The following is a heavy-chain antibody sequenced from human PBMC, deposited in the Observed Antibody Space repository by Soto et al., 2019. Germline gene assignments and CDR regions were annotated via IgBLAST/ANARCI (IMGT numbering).Heavy chain of an antibody. Sequence: GGSLRLSCAASGFTFSSYSMNWVRQAPGKGLEWVSSISSSSSYIYYADSVKGRFTISRDNAKNSLYPQMNSLRAEDTAVYYCARYDFWSGYQVFKLYYYYMDVWGKGTTVTVSS. CDR2: ISSSSSYI. D-gene: IGHD3-3*01. CDR3: ARYDFWSGYQVFKLYYYYMDV. CDR1: GFTFSSYS. V-gene: IGHV3-21*01. J-gene: IGHJ6*03.